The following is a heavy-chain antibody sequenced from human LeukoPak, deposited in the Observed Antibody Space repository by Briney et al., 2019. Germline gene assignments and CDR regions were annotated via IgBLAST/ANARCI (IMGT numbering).Heavy chain of an antibody. CDR1: GFTFSDYY. CDR2: ISSSGSTI. V-gene: IGHV3-11*04. J-gene: IGHJ6*03. Sequence: GGSLRLSCAASGFTFSDYYMSWIRQAPGKGLEWVSYISSSGSTIYYADSVKGRFTISRDNAKNSLYLQMNSLRAEDTAVYYCAKDRAMVRGVGYMDVWGKGTTVTISS. D-gene: IGHD3-10*01. CDR3: AKDRAMVRGVGYMDV.